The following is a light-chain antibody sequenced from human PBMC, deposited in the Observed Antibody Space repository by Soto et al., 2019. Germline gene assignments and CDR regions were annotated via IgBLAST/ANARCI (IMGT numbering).Light chain of an antibody. CDR1: QSVSSN. CDR2: GAS. Sequence: IVMTQSPNILSGSPEKRAXXSCRASQSVSSNLAWYQQRPGQPPRXXISGASSRATDTPDRFSGSGAGTDFTLTIAGLEPADSAVYYCQQYSSSPITFGQGTRLEIK. J-gene: IGKJ5*01. V-gene: IGKV3-20*01. CDR3: QQYSSSPIT.